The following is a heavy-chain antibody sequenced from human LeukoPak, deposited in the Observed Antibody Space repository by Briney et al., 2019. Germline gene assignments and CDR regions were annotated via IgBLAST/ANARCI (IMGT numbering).Heavy chain of an antibody. CDR3: ARGGASFDY. Sequence: GGSLRLSCAASGFTFSSYGMHWVRQAPGKGLEWVAVIWYDGSNKYYADSVKGRFTVSRDNSKNTLYLQMNSLRAGDTAVYYCARGGASFDYWGQGTLVTVSS. D-gene: IGHD1-26*01. CDR1: GFTFSSYG. V-gene: IGHV3-33*01. J-gene: IGHJ4*02. CDR2: IWYDGSNK.